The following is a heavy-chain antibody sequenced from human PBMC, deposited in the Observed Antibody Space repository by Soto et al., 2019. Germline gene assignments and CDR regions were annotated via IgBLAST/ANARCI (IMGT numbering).Heavy chain of an antibody. Sequence: QITLKESGPTLVKPTQTLTLTCTFSGFSLRNSGVGVGWIRQPPGKALEWLALIYWDDDKRYSPSLKSRPTITKDTSKNQVVLTMTKMDPVDTATYYCAHLTTGGFYSDYWGQGTLVTVSS. CDR2: IYWDDDK. CDR1: GFSLRNSGVG. V-gene: IGHV2-5*02. D-gene: IGHD4-17*01. CDR3: AHLTTGGFYSDY. J-gene: IGHJ4*02.